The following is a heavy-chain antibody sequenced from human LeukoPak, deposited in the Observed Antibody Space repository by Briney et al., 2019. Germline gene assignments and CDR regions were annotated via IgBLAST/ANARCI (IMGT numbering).Heavy chain of an antibody. CDR3: AKGLSSGYSYLDY. J-gene: IGHJ4*02. Sequence: PGGSLRLSCAASGFTFSSYAMSWVRQAPGKGPEWVSAISGSGGSTYYADSVKGRFTISRDNSKNTLYLQMNSLRAEDTAEYYCAKGLSSGYSYLDYWGQGTLVTVSS. V-gene: IGHV3-23*01. CDR1: GFTFSSYA. D-gene: IGHD6-19*01. CDR2: ISGSGGST.